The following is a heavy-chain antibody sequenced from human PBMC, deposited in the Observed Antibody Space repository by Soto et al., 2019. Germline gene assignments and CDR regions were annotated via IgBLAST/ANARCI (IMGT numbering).Heavy chain of an antibody. CDR1: GGIITNYA. V-gene: IGHV1-69*01. J-gene: IGHJ4*02. CDR3: TTDKGGRRGFSGFDAFDY. CDR2: IIPMYATI. Sequence: QVQLVQSGAEVKKPGSSVKVSCKASGGIITNYAINWVRQAPGQGLEWMGGIIPMYATIRYSGRFQGRVTMTADEATKTFYMELSSLGQDDTAIFSWTTDKGGRRGFSGFDAFDYWGQGTLVTVSS. D-gene: IGHD5-12*01.